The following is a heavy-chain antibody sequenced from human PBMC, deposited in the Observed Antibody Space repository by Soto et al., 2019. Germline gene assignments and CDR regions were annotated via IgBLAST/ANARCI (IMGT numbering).Heavy chain of an antibody. J-gene: IGHJ4*02. Sequence: QVQLQESGPGLVKPSGTLSLTCAVSGGSISSSNWWSWVRQPPGKGLEWIGEIYHSGNTNYNPSRQXRXTXAXXKSRNQCSLTLSSVTAADTSVYDGARRWGEGRVDYWGQGTLVTVSS. D-gene: IGHD3-10*01. CDR2: IYHSGNT. CDR1: GGSISSSNW. CDR3: ARRWGEGRVDY. V-gene: IGHV4-4*02.